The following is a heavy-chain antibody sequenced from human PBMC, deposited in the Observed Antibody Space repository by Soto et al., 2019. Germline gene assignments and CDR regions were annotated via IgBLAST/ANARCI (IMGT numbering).Heavy chain of an antibody. Sequence: GGSLRLSCAASGSTFSSYAMSWVRQAPGKGLEWVSVISGSGDSTYYADSVKGRFTISRDNSKNTLYLQMNSLRAEDTAVYYCAKPPDYNWNDYWGQGTLVTVSS. V-gene: IGHV3-23*01. CDR3: AKPPDYNWNDY. CDR2: ISGSGDST. CDR1: GSTFSSYA. D-gene: IGHD1-20*01. J-gene: IGHJ4*02.